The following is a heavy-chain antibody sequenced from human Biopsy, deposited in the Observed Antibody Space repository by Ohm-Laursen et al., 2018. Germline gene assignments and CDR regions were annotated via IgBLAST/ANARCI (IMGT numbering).Heavy chain of an antibody. CDR2: SRNKANSYTT. J-gene: IGHJ4*02. D-gene: IGHD2-15*01. V-gene: IGHV3-72*01. Sequence: SLRLSCSASGFTFSDHCMEWVRQAPGKGLEWVGRSRNKANSYTTEYAASVKGRFTISRDESETSMYLQMSGLKTEDTAVYYCARVFARPGPCSGGTCYPGDDYWGQGTLVTVSS. CDR1: GFTFSDHC. CDR3: ARVFARPGPCSGGTCYPGDDY.